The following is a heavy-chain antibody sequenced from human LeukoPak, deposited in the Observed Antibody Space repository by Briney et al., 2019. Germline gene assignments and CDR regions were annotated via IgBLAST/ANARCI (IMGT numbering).Heavy chain of an antibody. J-gene: IGHJ4*02. Sequence: GGSLRLSCAASGFTFSSNYMSWVRQAPGKGLEWVSVIYSGGSTYYADSVKGRFTISRDNSKNTLYLQMNSLRAEDTAVYYCARVGSNGWYVDYWGQGTLVTVSS. D-gene: IGHD6-19*01. CDR1: GFTFSSNY. CDR3: ARVGSNGWYVDY. CDR2: IYSGGST. V-gene: IGHV3-53*01.